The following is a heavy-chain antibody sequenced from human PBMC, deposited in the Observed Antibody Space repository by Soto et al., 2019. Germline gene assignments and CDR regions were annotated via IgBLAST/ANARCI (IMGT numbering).Heavy chain of an antibody. CDR2: ISWNSGSI. J-gene: IGHJ6*02. CDR3: ARTDFWSGYSSAYGMDV. Sequence: SLRLCCAASVFTFDDYAMHWVRQAPGKGLEWVSGISWNSGSIGYADSVKGRFTVSRDNAKNSLYLQMNSLRAEDTALYYCARTDFWSGYSSAYGMDVWGQGTTVTVSS. CDR1: VFTFDDYA. V-gene: IGHV3-9*01. D-gene: IGHD3-3*01.